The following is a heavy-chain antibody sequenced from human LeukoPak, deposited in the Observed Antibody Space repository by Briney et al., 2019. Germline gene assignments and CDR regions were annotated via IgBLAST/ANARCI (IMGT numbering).Heavy chain of an antibody. CDR1: GDSFSSNSAG. CDR3: ARSIPATGNNFDY. CDR2: TYFRSKWYS. D-gene: IGHD6-13*01. J-gene: IGHJ4*02. Sequence: SQTLSLTCVLSGDSFSSNSAGWNWLRQSPSRGLEWLGRTYFRSKWYSDYTMSVKGRITINGDTSKNQFSLQLNSVTPEDTAVYFCARSIPATGNNFDYWGQGTRFTVSS. V-gene: IGHV6-1*01.